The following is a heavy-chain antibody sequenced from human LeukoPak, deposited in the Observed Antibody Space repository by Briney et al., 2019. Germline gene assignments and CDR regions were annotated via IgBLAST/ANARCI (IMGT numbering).Heavy chain of an antibody. J-gene: IGHJ6*03. D-gene: IGHD2-2*01. CDR1: GGTFSSYA. V-gene: IGHV1-69*13. CDR3: ARAGQVVVVPADPYYYYMDV. Sequence: ASVKVSCKASGGTFSSYAISWVRQAPGQGLEWMGGIIPILGTANYAQKFQGRVTITADESTSTAYMELSSLRSEDTAVYYCARAGQVVVVPADPYYYYMDVWGKGTTVTVSS. CDR2: IIPILGTA.